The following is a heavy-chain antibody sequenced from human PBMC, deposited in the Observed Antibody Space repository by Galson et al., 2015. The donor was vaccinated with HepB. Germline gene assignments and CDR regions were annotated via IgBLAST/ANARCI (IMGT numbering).Heavy chain of an antibody. CDR1: GYTFTSHY. D-gene: IGHD4-23*01. V-gene: IGHV1-46*01. CDR3: VRVLAGGKSAMGF. CDR2: MNPDGGNA. J-gene: IGHJ4*02. Sequence: SVKVSCKASGYTFTSHYTHWVRQAHGEGFEWMGIMNPDGGNALYAKKFQGRITMTSDTSTSTVYMELSSLRSEDTAVYYCVRVLAGGKSAMGFWGQGTLVTVSS.